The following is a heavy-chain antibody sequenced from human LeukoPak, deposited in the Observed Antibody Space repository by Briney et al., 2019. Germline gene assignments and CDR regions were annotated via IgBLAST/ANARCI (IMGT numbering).Heavy chain of an antibody. CDR1: GFTFSSYA. Sequence: GRSLRLSCAASGFTFSSYAMHWVRQAPGKGLEWVAVISYDGSNKYYADSVKGRFTISRDNSKNTVYLQMNSLRAEDTAVYYCTRDTLPGGDLDYWGQGTLVTVSS. CDR3: TRDTLPGGDLDY. J-gene: IGHJ4*02. D-gene: IGHD4-17*01. CDR2: ISYDGSNK. V-gene: IGHV3-30*04.